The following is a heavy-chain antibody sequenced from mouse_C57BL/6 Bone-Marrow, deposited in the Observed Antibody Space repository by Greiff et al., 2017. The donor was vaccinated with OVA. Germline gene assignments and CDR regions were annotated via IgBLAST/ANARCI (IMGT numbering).Heavy chain of an antibody. Sequence: VQLQESGPELVKPGASVKISCKASGYAFSSSWMNWVKQRHGKGLEWIGRIYPGDGDTNYNGKFKGKATLTADKSSSTAYMQLSSLASEDSAVYFCAWGLEYWGQGTSVTVSS. CDR3: AWGLEY. J-gene: IGHJ4*01. CDR2: IYPGDGDT. V-gene: IGHV1-82*01. D-gene: IGHD4-1*01. CDR1: GYAFSSSW.